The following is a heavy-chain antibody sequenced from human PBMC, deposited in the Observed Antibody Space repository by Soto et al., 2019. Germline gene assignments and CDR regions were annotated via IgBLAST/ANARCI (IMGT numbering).Heavy chain of an antibody. V-gene: IGHV1-2*02. CDR3: ASGAWGAEPTFDY. CDR2: INPNSGGT. CDR1: GYTFTGYY. Sequence: ASVEVSCKASGYTFTGYYMHWVRQAPGQGLEWMGWINPNSGGTNYAQKFQGRVTMTRDTSISTAYMELSRLRSDDTAVYYCASGAWGAEPTFDYWGQGTLVTVSS. D-gene: IGHD7-27*01. J-gene: IGHJ4*02.